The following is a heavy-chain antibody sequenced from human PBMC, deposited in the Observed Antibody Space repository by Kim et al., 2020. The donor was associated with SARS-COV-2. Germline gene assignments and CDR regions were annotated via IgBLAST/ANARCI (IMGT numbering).Heavy chain of an antibody. V-gene: IGHV3-48*03. CDR3: AAAAGTLFTSDY. D-gene: IGHD6-13*01. Sequence: YADTVKGRFTISRDNAKNSLYLQMNSLRAEDTAVYYCAAAAGTLFTSDYWGQGTLVTVSS. J-gene: IGHJ4*02.